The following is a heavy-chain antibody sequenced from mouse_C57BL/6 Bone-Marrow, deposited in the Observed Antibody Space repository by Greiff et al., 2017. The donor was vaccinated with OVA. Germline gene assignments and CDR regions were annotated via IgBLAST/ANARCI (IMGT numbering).Heavy chain of an antibody. CDR2: INYDGSST. V-gene: IGHV5-16*01. CDR3: ARDYYGSSSDFDY. D-gene: IGHD1-1*01. Sequence: EVKLVESEGGLVQPGSSMKLSCTASGFTFSDYYMAWVRQVPEKGLEWVANINYDGSSTYYLDSLKSRFIISRDNAKNILYLQMSSLKSEDAATDYCARDYYGSSSDFDYWGQGTTLTVSS. CDR1: GFTFSDYY. J-gene: IGHJ2*01.